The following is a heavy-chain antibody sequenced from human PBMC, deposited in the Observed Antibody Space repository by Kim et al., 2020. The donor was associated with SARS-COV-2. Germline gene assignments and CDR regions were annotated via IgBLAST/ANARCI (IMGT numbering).Heavy chain of an antibody. CDR3: AKAHGAAGTEEGYYFDY. D-gene: IGHD1-1*01. J-gene: IGHJ4*02. CDR1: GFTFGDYA. V-gene: IGHV3-9*01. Sequence: GGSLRHSCAASGFTFGDYAMHWVRQAPGKGLEWVSGISWNSGSIGYPDSVKGRFTISRDNAKNSLYLQMNSLRAEDTALYYCAKAHGAAGTEEGYYFDYWGQGTLVTVSS. CDR2: ISWNSGSI.